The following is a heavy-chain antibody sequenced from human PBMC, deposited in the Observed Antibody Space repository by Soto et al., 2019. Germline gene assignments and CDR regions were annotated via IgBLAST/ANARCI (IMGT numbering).Heavy chain of an antibody. V-gene: IGHV4-39*01. CDR2: IYYSGRS. CDR3: ARQRTTVVTQAYFDH. CDR1: GGSITSSSYY. D-gene: IGHD4-17*01. J-gene: IGHJ4*02. Sequence: SDTLSLTCTVSGGSITSSSYYWGWIRQPPGKGLEWIGGIYYSGRSYYNPSLRSRVTMSVDTSKNQFSLTLNSVTAADAAVYYCARQRTTVVTQAYFDHWGQGTLVTVSS.